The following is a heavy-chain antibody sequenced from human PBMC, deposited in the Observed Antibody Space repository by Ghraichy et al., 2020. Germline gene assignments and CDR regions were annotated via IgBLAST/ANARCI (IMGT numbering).Heavy chain of an antibody. Sequence: SETLSLTCVVSGVSIRTVGYSWHWIRQPPGKDLEWIGFISHAGTTKYNPSLNRRVTLSLDRSKNLVSLRLTSVTAADTARYFCARTRFVPPFNFDFWGPGTLVTVSS. D-gene: IGHD6-6*01. V-gene: IGHV4-30-2*01. CDR1: GVSIRTVGYS. CDR2: ISHAGTT. CDR3: ARTRFVPPFNFDF. J-gene: IGHJ4*02.